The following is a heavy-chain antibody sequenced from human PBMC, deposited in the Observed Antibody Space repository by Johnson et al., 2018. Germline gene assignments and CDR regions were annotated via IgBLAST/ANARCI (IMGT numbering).Heavy chain of an antibody. CDR2: TYYRSQWYN. V-gene: IGHV6-1*01. D-gene: IGHD5-12*01. CDR1: GDSVSTYSAA. J-gene: IGHJ3*02. CDR3: ARERANAFDI. Sequence: QVQLQESGPGLVKSSQTXSLTCAISGDSVSTYSAAWNWIRQSPSGGLEWLARTYYRSQWYNDYAVTVKGRVTINADTSKNQYSLQMNSVTPEDTAVYYCARERANAFDIWGQGTMVTISS.